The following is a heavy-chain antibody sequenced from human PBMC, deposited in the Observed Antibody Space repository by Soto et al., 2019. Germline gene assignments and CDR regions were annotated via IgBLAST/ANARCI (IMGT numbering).Heavy chain of an antibody. CDR2: IYHSGST. J-gene: IGHJ4*02. CDR3: AGQVDTTYTYNY. D-gene: IGHD5-18*01. CDR1: GGSISSNNW. Sequence: QVQLQESGPGLVKPSGTLSLTCAVSGGSISSNNWWSWVRQPPGKGLEWIGAIYHSGSTNYNPSLKGRVTMSVDKSQSQFSLNLGSLTTADTAVYYCAGQVDTTYTYNYWGQGTLVTVSS. V-gene: IGHV4-4*02.